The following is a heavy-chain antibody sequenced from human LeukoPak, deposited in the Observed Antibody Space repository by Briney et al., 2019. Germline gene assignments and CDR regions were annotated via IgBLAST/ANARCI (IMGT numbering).Heavy chain of an antibody. CDR3: ARGYCSSDSCYSIVY. D-gene: IGHD2-15*01. J-gene: IGHJ4*02. CDR1: GYTLTELS. V-gene: IGHV1-24*01. Sequence: ASVKVSCKVTGYTLTELSMHWVRQAPGKGLEWMGGFDPEDGETIYAQKFQGRVTMTEDTSTDTAYMELSSLRSEDTAVYYCARGYCSSDSCYSIVYWGQGTLVTVSS. CDR2: FDPEDGET.